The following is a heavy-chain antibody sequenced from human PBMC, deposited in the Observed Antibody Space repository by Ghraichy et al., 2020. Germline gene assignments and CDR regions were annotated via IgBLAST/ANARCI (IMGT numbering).Heavy chain of an antibody. D-gene: IGHD3-10*01. CDR3: LSRSLGY. CDR2: IKPDASQS. Sequence: GGSLRLSCVASGFTFRSTYMEWVRQAPGKGLEWVGNIKPDASQSNYVDSVKGRFTISRDNSKNSEYLQMSSLRDEDTAVYYCLSRSLGYWGQGTLVTVSS. V-gene: IGHV3-7*03. J-gene: IGHJ4*02. CDR1: GFTFRSTY.